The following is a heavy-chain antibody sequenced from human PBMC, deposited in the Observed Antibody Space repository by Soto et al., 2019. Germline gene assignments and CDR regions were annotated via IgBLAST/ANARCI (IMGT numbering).Heavy chain of an antibody. CDR3: ARDISGSYSRLDG. CDR1: GGSFSGYY. J-gene: IGHJ6*02. CDR2: INHSGRT. D-gene: IGHD2-15*01. V-gene: IGHV4-34*01. Sequence: SATLSLTCAVYGGSFSGYYWSWIRQPPGKGLEWIGEINHSGRTKYNPSLKSRVTISLDTSKNQFSLNLYSVTAADTAVYYCARDISGSYSRLDGWGQGTTVTVYS.